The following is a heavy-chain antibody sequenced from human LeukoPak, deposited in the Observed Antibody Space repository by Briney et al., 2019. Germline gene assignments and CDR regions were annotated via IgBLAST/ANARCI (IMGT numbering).Heavy chain of an antibody. Sequence: ASVKVSCKASGYTFTGYYMHWVRQAPGQGLEWMGRINPNSGDTNYAQKFQGRVTMTRDTSISTAYMELSRLRSDDTAVYYCARGQSGWYYFDYWGQGTLVTVSS. V-gene: IGHV1-2*06. CDR2: INPNSGDT. J-gene: IGHJ4*02. D-gene: IGHD6-19*01. CDR3: ARGQSGWYYFDY. CDR1: GYTFTGYY.